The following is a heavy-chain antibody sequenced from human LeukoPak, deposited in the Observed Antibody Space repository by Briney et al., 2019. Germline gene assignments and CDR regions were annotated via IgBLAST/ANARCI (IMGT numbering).Heavy chain of an antibody. Sequence: GGSLRLSCAASGFTFDDYAMHWVRQAPGQGLEWVSGISWNSGSIGYADSVKGRFTISRDNAKNSLYLQMNSLRAEGTALYYCAKDIALGGYSYGNDYWGQGTLVTVSS. CDR3: AKDIALGGYSYGNDY. CDR1: GFTFDDYA. J-gene: IGHJ4*02. V-gene: IGHV3-9*01. D-gene: IGHD5-18*01. CDR2: ISWNSGSI.